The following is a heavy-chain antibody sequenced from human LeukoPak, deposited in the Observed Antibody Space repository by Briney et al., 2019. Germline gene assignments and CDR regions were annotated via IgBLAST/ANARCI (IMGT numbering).Heavy chain of an antibody. D-gene: IGHD5-24*01. V-gene: IGHV4-59*01. CDR2: IYYSGST. Sequence: NSSETLSLTCTVSGGSISSYYWSWIRQPPGKGLEWIGYIYYSGSTNYNPSLKSRVTISVDTSKNQFSLKLSSVTAADTAVYYCARTRRWLQLGFDYWGQGTLVTVSS. J-gene: IGHJ4*02. CDR1: GGSISSYY. CDR3: ARTRRWLQLGFDY.